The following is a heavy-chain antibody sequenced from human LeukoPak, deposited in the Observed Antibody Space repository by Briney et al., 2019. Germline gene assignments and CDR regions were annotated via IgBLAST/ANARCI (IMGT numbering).Heavy chain of an antibody. CDR3: ARGVGAAWKVFDY. D-gene: IGHD3-10*01. CDR2: TYNRSKWYS. V-gene: IGHV6-1*01. CDR1: ADNVSSNSAT. J-gene: IGHJ4*02. Sequence: SQTLSLTCAISADNVSSNSATWSWIRPSPSRGLEWLGRTYNRSKWYSDYAVSVRSRLTINPDTSKNQFSLQLNSVTPDDTAVYYCARGVGAAWKVFDYWGQGTLVTVSS.